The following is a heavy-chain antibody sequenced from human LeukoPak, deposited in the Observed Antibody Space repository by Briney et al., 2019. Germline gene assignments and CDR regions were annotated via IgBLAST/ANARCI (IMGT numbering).Heavy chain of an antibody. CDR2: INTDNDNT. Sequence: ASVKVSCKASGYSFTNYGITWVRQAPGQGLEWMGWINTDNDNTNYARELQGRVTMSTDTSTGTAYMELRSLRSDDTAVYYCARSHSSGYIDDFDIWGQGTMVTVSS. CDR3: ARSHSSGYIDDFDI. CDR1: GYSFTNYG. D-gene: IGHD3-22*01. V-gene: IGHV1-18*01. J-gene: IGHJ3*02.